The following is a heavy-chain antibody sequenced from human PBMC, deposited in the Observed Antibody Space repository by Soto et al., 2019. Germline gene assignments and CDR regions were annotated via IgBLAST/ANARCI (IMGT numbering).Heavy chain of an antibody. V-gene: IGHV1-69*14. D-gene: IGHD4-17*01. Sequence: QVQLVQSGAEVKKPGSSVKVSCKASGGTFSNYGISWVRQAPGQGLEWMGGIIPLFATTDYAQKFQARVTITADKSTSTAYMELGSLRSEDTAVYYCARERLRRTTWMRPYGLDVWGQGTTVTVSS. CDR3: ARERLRRTTWMRPYGLDV. CDR1: GGTFSNYG. J-gene: IGHJ6*02. CDR2: IIPLFATT.